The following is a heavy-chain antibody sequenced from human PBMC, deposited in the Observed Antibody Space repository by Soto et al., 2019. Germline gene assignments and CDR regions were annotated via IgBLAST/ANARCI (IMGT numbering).Heavy chain of an antibody. J-gene: IGHJ6*02. CDR3: ASPIVGAPWGGYHYYGMDV. CDR2: IIPIFGTA. D-gene: IGHD1-26*01. V-gene: IGHV1-69*01. CDR1: GGTFSSYA. Sequence: QVQLVQSGPEVKKPGSAVKVSCKASGGTFSSYAISWVRQAPGQGLEWMGGIIPIFGTANYAQKFQGRVTITADESTSTAYMELSSLRSEDTAVYYCASPIVGAPWGGYHYYGMDVWGQGTTVTVSS.